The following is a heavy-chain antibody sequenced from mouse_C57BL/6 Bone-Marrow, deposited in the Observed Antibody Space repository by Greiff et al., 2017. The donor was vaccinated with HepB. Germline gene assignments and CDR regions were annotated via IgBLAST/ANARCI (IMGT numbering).Heavy chain of an antibody. CDR3: ARQGTTVVTYWYFDV. CDR1: GFTFSDYG. CDR2: ISNLAYSI. D-gene: IGHD1-1*01. V-gene: IGHV5-15*01. Sequence: EVMLVESGGGLVQPGGSLKLSCAASGFTFSDYGMAWVRQAPRKGPEWVAFISNLAYSIYYADTVTGRFTISRENAKNTLYLQMSSLRSEDTAMYYCARQGTTVVTYWYFDVWGTGTTVTVSS. J-gene: IGHJ1*03.